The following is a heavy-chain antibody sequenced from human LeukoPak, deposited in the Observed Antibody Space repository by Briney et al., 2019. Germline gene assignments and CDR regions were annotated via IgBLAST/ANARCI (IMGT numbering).Heavy chain of an antibody. J-gene: IGHJ5*02. CDR1: GYTFTSYY. Sequence: ASVKASCKASGYTFTSYYMHWVRQAPGQGLEWMGIINPSGGSTSYAQKFQGRVTMTRDTSTSTVYMELSSLRSEDTAVYYCARDLGSPDPDRPYNWFDPWGQGTLVTVSS. D-gene: IGHD1-14*01. V-gene: IGHV1-46*01. CDR2: INPSGGST. CDR3: ARDLGSPDPDRPYNWFDP.